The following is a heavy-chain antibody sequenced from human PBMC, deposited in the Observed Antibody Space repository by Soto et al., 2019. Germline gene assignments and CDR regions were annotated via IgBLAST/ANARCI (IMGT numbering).Heavy chain of an antibody. CDR2: IYWNDDK. CDR3: AHRQAAVAGYAFDI. V-gene: IGHV2-5*08. CDR1: GFSLSTTGMC. Sequence: SGPTLVNPTQTLTLTCTFSGFSLSTTGMCVSWIRQPPGKALEWLALIYWNDDKRYSPSLKSRLTITKDTSKNQVVLTMTNMDPVDTATYYCAHRQAAVAGYAFDIWGQGTMVTVSS. D-gene: IGHD6-19*01. J-gene: IGHJ3*02.